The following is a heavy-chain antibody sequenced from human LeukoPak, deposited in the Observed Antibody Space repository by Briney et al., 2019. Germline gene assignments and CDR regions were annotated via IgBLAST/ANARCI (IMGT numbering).Heavy chain of an antibody. CDR2: ISYDGSNK. Sequence: GGSLRLSCVVSEFTFGNYALHWVRQAPGKGLEWVAVISYDGSNKYYADSVKGRFTISRDNSKNTLYLQMNSLRAEDTAVYYCARDYGDQGDYYYGMDVWGQGTTVTVSS. CDR1: EFTFGNYA. CDR3: ARDYGDQGDYYYGMDV. J-gene: IGHJ6*02. V-gene: IGHV3-30-3*01. D-gene: IGHD4-17*01.